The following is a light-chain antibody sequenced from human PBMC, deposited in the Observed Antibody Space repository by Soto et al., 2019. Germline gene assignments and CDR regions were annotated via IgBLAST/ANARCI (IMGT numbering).Light chain of an antibody. CDR1: QSVSSSY. Sequence: EIVLTQSPGTLSLSPGERATLSCRASQSVSSSYLAWYQQKPGQAPRLLIYGASGRATGIPDRFSGSGSGTDFTLTISRLKPEDFAVYYCQQYGSSSYTFGQGTKL. CDR3: QQYGSSSYT. J-gene: IGKJ2*01. V-gene: IGKV3-20*01. CDR2: GAS.